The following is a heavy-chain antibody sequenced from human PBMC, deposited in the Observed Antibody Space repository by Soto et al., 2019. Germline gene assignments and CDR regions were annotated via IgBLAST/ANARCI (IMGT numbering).Heavy chain of an antibody. CDR2: INHSGST. Sequence: SATLSLTCTVYGGSFSGYYWSWIRQPPGKGLEWIGEINHSGSTNYNPSLKSRVTISVDTSKNQFSLKLSSVTAADTAVYYCARKVGYYYDSSGYYAIGGQGTMVT. CDR3: ARKVGYYYDSSGYYAI. CDR1: GGSFSGYY. V-gene: IGHV4-34*01. J-gene: IGHJ3*02. D-gene: IGHD3-22*01.